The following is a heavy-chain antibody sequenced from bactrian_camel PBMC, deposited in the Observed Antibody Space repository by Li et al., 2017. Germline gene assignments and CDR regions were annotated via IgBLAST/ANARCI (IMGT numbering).Heavy chain of an antibody. D-gene: IGHD1*01. V-gene: IGHV3S60*01. J-gene: IGHJ4*01. CDR2: TSWPDGTS. Sequence: HVQLVESGGGSVQAGGSLRLSCTAPGFTSDTCSMHWYRQAAGKEREWISTSWPDGTSTYDDSVKGRCTVSKDKDKDAMYLQMNSLKPEDTAMYFCKTLPQCSYCDRGLCYRGEYWGRGTQVTVS. CDR1: GFTSDTCS. CDR3: KTLPQCSYCDRGLCYRGEY.